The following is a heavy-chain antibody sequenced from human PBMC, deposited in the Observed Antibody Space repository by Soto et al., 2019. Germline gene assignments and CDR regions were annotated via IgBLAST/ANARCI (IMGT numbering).Heavy chain of an antibody. Sequence: SETLSLTCTVSGGSVSSGSYYWSWIRQPPGKGLEWIGYIYYSGSTNYNPSLKSRVTISVDTSKNQFSLKLSSVTAADTAVYYCARGSLRFFSLVWHEHNWFDSWGQGTLVTVSS. J-gene: IGHJ5*01. CDR2: IYYSGST. D-gene: IGHD3-3*01. CDR1: GGSVSSGSYY. CDR3: ARGSLRFFSLVWHEHNWFDS. V-gene: IGHV4-61*01.